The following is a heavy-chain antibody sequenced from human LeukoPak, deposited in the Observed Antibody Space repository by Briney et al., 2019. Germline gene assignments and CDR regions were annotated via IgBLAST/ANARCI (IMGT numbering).Heavy chain of an antibody. CDR2: SSGSSSAM. CDR3: ARGSLNYYDSSGYYRLFDY. Sequence: GGSLRLSCAASGFTLSNYDMNWVRQAPGKGLEWVSYSSGSSSAMYYADSVKGRFTISRDNAKNSLYLQMNSLRAEDTAVYYCARGSLNYYDSSGYYRLFDYWGQGTLVTVSS. D-gene: IGHD3-22*01. V-gene: IGHV3-48*04. J-gene: IGHJ4*02. CDR1: GFTLSNYD.